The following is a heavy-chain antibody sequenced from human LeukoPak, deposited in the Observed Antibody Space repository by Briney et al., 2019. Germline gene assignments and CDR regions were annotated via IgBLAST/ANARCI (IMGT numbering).Heavy chain of an antibody. J-gene: IGHJ4*02. V-gene: IGHV3-7*01. D-gene: IGHD1-26*01. CDR1: GFTFSNYW. Sequence: GGSLRLPCAASGFTFSNYWMSWVRQAPGKGLEWAANIKPDGSEKYYVDSVKGRFTISRDNAKNSLYLQMNSLRAEDTAVYYCASSRTWAFDYWGQGSLVTVSS. CDR2: IKPDGSEK. CDR3: ASSRTWAFDY.